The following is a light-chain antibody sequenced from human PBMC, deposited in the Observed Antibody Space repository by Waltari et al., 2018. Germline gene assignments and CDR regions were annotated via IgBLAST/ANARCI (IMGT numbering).Light chain of an antibody. CDR3: SSYTSSSTWV. CDR1: SSDVGGYNY. Sequence: QSALTQPASVSGSPGQSITISCTGTSSDVGGYNYVSWYQQNPGKAPKLMIYEVINRPSGVSNRFSGSQSGNTASLTISGLQADDEADYYCSSYTSSSTWVFGGGTKLTVL. CDR2: EVI. J-gene: IGLJ3*02. V-gene: IGLV2-14*01.